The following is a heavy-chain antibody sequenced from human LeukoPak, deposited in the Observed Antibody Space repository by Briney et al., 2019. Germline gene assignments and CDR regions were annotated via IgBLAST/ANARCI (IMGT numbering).Heavy chain of an antibody. Sequence: GGSLRLSCAASGFTFSSYAMSWVRQAPGKGLEWVSAISGSGATTYSADSVKGRFTISRDNSKNTLYLQMDSLRAEDTAIYYCAKHSSGYYYSDYWGQGTLVTVSS. CDR3: AKHSSGYYYSDY. D-gene: IGHD3-22*01. CDR2: ISGSGATT. V-gene: IGHV3-23*01. J-gene: IGHJ4*02. CDR1: GFTFSSYA.